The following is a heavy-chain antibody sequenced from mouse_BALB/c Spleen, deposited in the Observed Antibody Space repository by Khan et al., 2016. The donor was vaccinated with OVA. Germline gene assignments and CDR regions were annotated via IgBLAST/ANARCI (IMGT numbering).Heavy chain of an antibody. CDR2: IGPGSGNT. CDR1: GYTFTSYW. CDR3: AGSNYCGSSLYAMDY. D-gene: IGHD1-1*01. Sequence: DLVKPGASVKLSCKASGYTFTSYWIHWIKQRPGQGLEWVGHIGPGSGNTYYNEIFKGKATMTVDTSSSTAYIQLSSLSSEDSAVYYSAGSNYCGSSLYAMDYWGQGTSVTVSS. V-gene: IGHV1S41*01. J-gene: IGHJ4*01.